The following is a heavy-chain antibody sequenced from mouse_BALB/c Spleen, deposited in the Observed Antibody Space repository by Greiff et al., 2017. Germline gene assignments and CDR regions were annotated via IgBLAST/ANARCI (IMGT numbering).Heavy chain of an antibody. Sequence: EVKLVESGAELVKPGASVKLSCTASGFTIKDTYMHWVKQRPEQGLEWIGRIDPANGNTKYDPKFQGKATITADTSSNTAYLQLSSLTSEDTAVYYCARGLPFAYWGQGTLVTVSA. CDR2: IDPANGNT. V-gene: IGHV14-3*02. J-gene: IGHJ3*01. CDR1: GFTIKDTY. D-gene: IGHD3-1*01. CDR3: ARGLPFAY.